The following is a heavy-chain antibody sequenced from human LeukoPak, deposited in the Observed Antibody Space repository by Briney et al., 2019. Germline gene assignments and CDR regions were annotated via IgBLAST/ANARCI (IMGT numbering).Heavy chain of an antibody. J-gene: IGHJ4*02. Sequence: EASVKVSCKASGYTFTSYGTSWVRQAPGQGLEWMGWISAYNGNTNYAQKLQGRVTMTTDTSTSTAYMELRSLRSDDTAVYYCARSSALGYSSGWIFDYWGQGTLVTVSS. CDR3: ARSSALGYSSGWIFDY. CDR1: GYTFTSYG. V-gene: IGHV1-18*01. CDR2: ISAYNGNT. D-gene: IGHD6-19*01.